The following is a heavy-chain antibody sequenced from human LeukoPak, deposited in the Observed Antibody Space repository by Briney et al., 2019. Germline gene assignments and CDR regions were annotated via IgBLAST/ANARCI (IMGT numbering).Heavy chain of an antibody. CDR2: MYNNGST. CDR1: GGSISSYH. Sequence: KPSETLSLTCTVSGGSISSYHWSWIRQPPGKGLEWIGYMYNNGSTKYNPSLKSRVTMLLETSKNQFSLKLSSVTAADTAVYYCARRGGIAAAGQGGYFDYWGQGILVTVSS. V-gene: IGHV4-59*01. CDR3: ARRGGIAAAGQGGYFDY. J-gene: IGHJ4*02. D-gene: IGHD6-13*01.